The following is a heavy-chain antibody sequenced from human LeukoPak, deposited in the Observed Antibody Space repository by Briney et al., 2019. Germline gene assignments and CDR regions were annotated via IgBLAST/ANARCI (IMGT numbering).Heavy chain of an antibody. CDR2: IRYDGSNK. CDR1: GFTFSSYG. Sequence: GGSLRLSCSASGFTFSSYGMHWVRQAPGMGLEWVAFIRYDGSNKYYADSVKGRFTISRDNSKNTLYLEMNSLRAEDTAVYYCAKDRSGYCSSTSCYDDAFDIWGQGTMVTVSS. J-gene: IGHJ3*02. D-gene: IGHD2-2*03. CDR3: AKDRSGYCSSTSCYDDAFDI. V-gene: IGHV3-30*02.